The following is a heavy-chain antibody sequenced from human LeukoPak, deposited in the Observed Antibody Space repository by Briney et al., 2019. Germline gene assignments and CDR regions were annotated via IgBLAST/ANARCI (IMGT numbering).Heavy chain of an antibody. CDR2: IYTSGST. CDR1: GGSISSYY. J-gene: IGHJ6*03. D-gene: IGHD5-18*01. CDR3: ARARGYSYGHYYYSSMDV. Sequence: SETLSLTCTVSGGSISSYYWSWIRQPAGKGLEWIGRIYTSGSTNYNPSLKSRVTMSVDTSTNQFSLKLSSVTAADTAVYYCARARGYSYGHYYYSSMDVWGKGTTVTISS. V-gene: IGHV4-4*07.